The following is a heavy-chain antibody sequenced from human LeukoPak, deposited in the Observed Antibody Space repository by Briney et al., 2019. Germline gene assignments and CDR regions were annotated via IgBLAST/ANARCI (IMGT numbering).Heavy chain of an antibody. V-gene: IGHV4-59*01. CDR1: GGSISSDY. Sequence: SETLSLTCTVSGGSISSDYWSWIRQPPGKGLEWIGYISYSGGTNYNPSLKSRVTISVDTSKQQFSLKLSAVTAADTAVYYCARGPHKFDYWGQGSLVTVSS. CDR3: ARGPHKFDY. J-gene: IGHJ4*02. CDR2: ISYSGGT.